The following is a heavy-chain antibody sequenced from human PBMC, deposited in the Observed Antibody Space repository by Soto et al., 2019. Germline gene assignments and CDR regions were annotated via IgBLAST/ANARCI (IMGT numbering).Heavy chain of an antibody. CDR1: GFTFNNYG. CDR2: ITDSGGSI. Sequence: GGSLRLSCAASGFTFNNYGMSWVRQAPGKGLEWVSAITDSGGSIYYADSVKGRFTISRDNSKNTVYLQMNSLRAEDTAVYYCAKAATVVTLYYFDYWGQGNLVTVSS. D-gene: IGHD4-17*01. J-gene: IGHJ4*02. V-gene: IGHV3-23*01. CDR3: AKAATVVTLYYFDY.